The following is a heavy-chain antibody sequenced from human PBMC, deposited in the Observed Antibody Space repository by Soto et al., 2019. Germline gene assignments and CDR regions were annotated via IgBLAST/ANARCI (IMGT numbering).Heavy chain of an antibody. J-gene: IGHJ5*02. CDR3: ARTMTTSGWFDP. D-gene: IGHD4-17*01. CDR2: TYHSGGT. V-gene: IGHV4-30-2*01. CDR1: GGPITSGGYS. Sequence: PSETLSLTCAVPGGPITSGGYSWSWIRQPPGKGLEWIGYTYHSGGTYYNPSLKSRVTLSIDRTKKQFSLKLKSVTAADTAVYFCARTMTTSGWFDPWGQGTLVTVSS.